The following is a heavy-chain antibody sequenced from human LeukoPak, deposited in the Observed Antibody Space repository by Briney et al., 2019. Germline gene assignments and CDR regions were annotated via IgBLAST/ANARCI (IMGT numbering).Heavy chain of an antibody. J-gene: IGHJ3*02. D-gene: IGHD6-19*01. CDR1: GYTFTSYD. V-gene: IGHV1-8*01. CDR3: ATDSSGPTPDAFDI. Sequence: ASVKVSCKASGYTFTSYDINWVRQATGQGLEWMGWMNPNSGNTGYAQKFQGRVTMTRNTSISTAYMELRSLRSDDTAVYYCATDSSGPTPDAFDIWGQGTMVTVSS. CDR2: MNPNSGNT.